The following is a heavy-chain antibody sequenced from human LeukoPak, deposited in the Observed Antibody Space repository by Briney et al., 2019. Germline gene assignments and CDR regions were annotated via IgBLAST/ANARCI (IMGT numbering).Heavy chain of an antibody. D-gene: IGHD1-26*01. CDR3: ARGGSYHGY. V-gene: IGHV4-59*01. Sequence: TSETLSLTCTVSGDSISGYYWSWIRQPPGKGLEWIGNIYYSGTTNRNPSLKGRVTISVDTSKNQFSLKLSSVTAADTATYYCARGGSYHGYWGQGTLVTVSS. CDR1: GDSISGYY. J-gene: IGHJ4*02. CDR2: IYYSGTT.